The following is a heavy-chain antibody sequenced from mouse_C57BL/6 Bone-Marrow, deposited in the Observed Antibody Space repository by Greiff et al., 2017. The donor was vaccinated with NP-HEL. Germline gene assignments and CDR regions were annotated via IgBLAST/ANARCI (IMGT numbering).Heavy chain of an antibody. D-gene: IGHD1-1*01. CDR2: INPYNGGT. Sequence: EVKLQESGPVLVKPGASVKMSCKASGYTFTDYYMNWVKQSHGKSLEWIGVINPYNGGTSYNQKFKGKATLTVDKSSSTAYMELNSLTSEDSAVYYCARLYYYGSSLFDYWGQGTTLTVSS. J-gene: IGHJ2*01. CDR1: GYTFTDYY. V-gene: IGHV1-19*01. CDR3: ARLYYYGSSLFDY.